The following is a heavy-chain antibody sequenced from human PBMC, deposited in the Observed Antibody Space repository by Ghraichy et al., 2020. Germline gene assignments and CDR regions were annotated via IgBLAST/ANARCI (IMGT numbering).Heavy chain of an antibody. CDR1: GYTFTSYD. CDR2: MNPNSGNT. J-gene: IGHJ5*02. V-gene: IGHV1-8*01. CDR3: ARVRAGNIWFDP. Sequence: ASVKVSCKASGYTFTSYDINWVRQATGQGLEWMGWMNPNSGNTGYAQKFQGRVTMTRNTSISTAYMELSSLRSEDTAVYYCARVRAGNIWFDPWGQGTLVTVSS.